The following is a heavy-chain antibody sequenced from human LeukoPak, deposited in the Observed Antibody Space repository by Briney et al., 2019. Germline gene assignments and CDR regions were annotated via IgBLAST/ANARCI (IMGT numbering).Heavy chain of an antibody. J-gene: IGHJ4*02. Sequence: ASVKVSCKASGYTFTGYYMHWVRQAPGQGLEWMGWINPNSGGTNYAQKFQGRVTMTRDTSTSTAYMELSRLRSDDTAVYYCASPKLRGYSGYDLYYFDYWGQGTLVTVSS. D-gene: IGHD5-12*01. CDR3: ASPKLRGYSGYDLYYFDY. CDR2: INPNSGGT. CDR1: GYTFTGYY. V-gene: IGHV1-2*02.